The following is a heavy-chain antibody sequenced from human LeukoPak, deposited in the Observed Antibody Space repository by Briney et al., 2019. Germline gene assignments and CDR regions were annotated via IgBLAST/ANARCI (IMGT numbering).Heavy chain of an antibody. D-gene: IGHD3-10*01. V-gene: IGHV3-23*01. CDR1: GFTFSSYE. Sequence: PGGSLRLSCAASGFTFSSYEMNWVRQAPGKGLEWVSVISGSGGSTYYADSVKGRFTISRDNSKNTLYLQMNSLRAEDTAVYYCAKSDPCMVRGVIRPNYYYYCYMDVWGKGTTVTVSS. CDR2: ISGSGGST. J-gene: IGHJ6*03. CDR3: AKSDPCMVRGVIRPNYYYYCYMDV.